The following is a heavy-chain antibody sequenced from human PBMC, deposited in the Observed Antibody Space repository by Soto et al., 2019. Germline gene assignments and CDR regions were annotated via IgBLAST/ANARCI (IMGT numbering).Heavy chain of an antibody. CDR3: ARRGYYDSSGYYYADFDY. V-gene: IGHV3-33*01. Sequence: QVQLVESGGGVVQPGRSLRLSCAASGFTFSSYGMHWVRQAPGKGLEWVAVIWYDGSNKYYADSVKGRFTISRDNSKNTLYLQMNGLRAEDTAVYYCARRGYYDSSGYYYADFDYWGQGTLVTVSS. J-gene: IGHJ4*02. CDR1: GFTFSSYG. D-gene: IGHD3-22*01. CDR2: IWYDGSNK.